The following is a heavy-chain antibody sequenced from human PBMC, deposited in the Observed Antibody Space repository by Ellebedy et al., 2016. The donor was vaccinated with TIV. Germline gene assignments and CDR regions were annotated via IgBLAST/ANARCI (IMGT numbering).Heavy chain of an antibody. V-gene: IGHV4-59*12. CDR2: VFYTGNT. CDR1: GGSINGFF. Sequence: MPSETLSLTCTVSGGSINGFFCSWIRQAPGRGLEWLGYVFYTGNTYYNPSLRSRVAMSVDTSKNQFSLSLTSVPAADTAVYYCAKARDRSLDQWGQGTLVTVSS. D-gene: IGHD1-14*01. CDR3: AKARDRSLDQ. J-gene: IGHJ4*02.